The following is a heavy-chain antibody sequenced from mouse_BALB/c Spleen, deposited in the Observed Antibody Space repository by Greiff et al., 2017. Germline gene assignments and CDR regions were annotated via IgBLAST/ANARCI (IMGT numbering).Heavy chain of an antibody. CDR3: ARRGTVVEKGFAY. D-gene: IGHD1-1*01. V-gene: IGHV3-2*02. CDR1: GYSITSDYA. CDR2: ISYSGST. J-gene: IGHJ3*01. Sequence: ESGPGLVKPSQSLSLTCTVTGYSITSDYAWNWIRQFPGNKLEWMGYISYSGSTSYNPSLKSRISITRDTSKNQFFLQLNSVTTEDTATYYCARRGTVVEKGFAYWGQGTLVTVSA.